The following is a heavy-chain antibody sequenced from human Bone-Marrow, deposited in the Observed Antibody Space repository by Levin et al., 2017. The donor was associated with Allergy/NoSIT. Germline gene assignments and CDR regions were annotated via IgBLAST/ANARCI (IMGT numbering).Heavy chain of an antibody. CDR2: INAGNGNT. J-gene: IGHJ3*02. V-gene: IGHV1-3*01. CDR1: GYTFTSYA. CDR3: ARVNSGVTNHLDGAFDI. Sequence: ASVKVSCKASGYTFTSYAMHWVRQAPGQRLEWMGWINAGNGNTKYSQKFQGRVTITRDTSASTAYMELSSLRSEDTAVYYCARVNSGVTNHLDGAFDIWGQGTMVTVSS. D-gene: IGHD4-17*01.